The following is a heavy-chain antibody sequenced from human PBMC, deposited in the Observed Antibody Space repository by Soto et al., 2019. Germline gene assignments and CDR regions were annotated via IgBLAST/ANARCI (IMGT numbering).Heavy chain of an antibody. J-gene: IGHJ6*02. V-gene: IGHV4-61*08. Sequence: SETLSLTCTVSGGSISSGGYYWSWIRQPPGKGLEWIGYIYYSGSTNYNPSLKSRVTISVDTSKNQFSLKLSSVTAADTAVYYCARADHYYYYGMDVWGQGTTVTVSS. CDR1: GGSISSGGYY. CDR2: IYYSGST. CDR3: ARADHYYYYGMDV.